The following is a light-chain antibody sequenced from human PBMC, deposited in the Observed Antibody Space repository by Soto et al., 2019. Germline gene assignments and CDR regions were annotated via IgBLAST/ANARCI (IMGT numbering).Light chain of an antibody. J-gene: IGLJ1*01. Sequence: QSVLTQPPSASGTPGQRVTISCSGGNSNIGSNIVNWYQQLPGTAPKLLIYENNKRPSGIPDRFSGSKSGTSATLGITGLQTGDEADYYCGTWDSSLSTALYVFGTGTKAT. CDR2: ENN. CDR1: NSNIGSNI. CDR3: GTWDSSLSTALYV. V-gene: IGLV1-51*02.